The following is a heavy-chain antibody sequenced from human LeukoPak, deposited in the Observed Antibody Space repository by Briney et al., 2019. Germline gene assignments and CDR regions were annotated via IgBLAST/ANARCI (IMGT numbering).Heavy chain of an antibody. Sequence: GGSLRLSCAASGFTFSSYWMSWVRQAPGKGLEWVSSISRSGSTKYYADSVKGRFTISRDNAKNSLFLQMNSLRAEDTAVYYCARGYCSGGSCYSYYYYNYMDVWGKGTTVTVSS. CDR3: ARGYCSGGSCYSYYYYNYMDV. J-gene: IGHJ6*03. V-gene: IGHV3-48*04. CDR2: ISRSGSTK. CDR1: GFTFSSYW. D-gene: IGHD2-15*01.